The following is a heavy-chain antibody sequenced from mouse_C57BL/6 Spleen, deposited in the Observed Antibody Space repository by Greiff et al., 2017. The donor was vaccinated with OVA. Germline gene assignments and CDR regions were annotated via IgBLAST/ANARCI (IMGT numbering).Heavy chain of an antibody. Sequence: QVQLQQPGAELVRPGTSVKLSCKASGYTFTSYWMHWVKQRPGQGLEWIGVIDPSDSYTNYNQKFKGKATLTVDTSSSTAYMQLSSLTSEDSAVYYCTRGVDGSSAYYYAMDYWGQGTSVTVAS. CDR2: IDPSDSYT. CDR3: TRGVDGSSAYYYAMDY. D-gene: IGHD1-1*01. V-gene: IGHV1-59*01. J-gene: IGHJ4*01. CDR1: GYTFTSYW.